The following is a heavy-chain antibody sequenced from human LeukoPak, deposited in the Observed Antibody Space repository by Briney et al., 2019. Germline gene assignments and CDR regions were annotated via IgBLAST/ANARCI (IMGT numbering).Heavy chain of an antibody. J-gene: IGHJ4*02. Sequence: GASVKVSCKASGYTFTSYGISWVRQAPGQGLEWMGWISAYNGNTNYAQKLQGRVTMTTDTSTSTAYMELRSLRSDDTAVYYCARDDVDTAMAILYLDYWGQGTLVTVSS. CDR3: ARDDVDTAMAILYLDY. D-gene: IGHD5-18*01. CDR1: GYTFTSYG. CDR2: ISAYNGNT. V-gene: IGHV1-18*01.